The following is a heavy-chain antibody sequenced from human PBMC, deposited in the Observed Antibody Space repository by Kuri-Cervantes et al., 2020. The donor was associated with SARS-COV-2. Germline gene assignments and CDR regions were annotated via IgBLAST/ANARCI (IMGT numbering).Heavy chain of an antibody. CDR1: GFTFSGYG. V-gene: IGHV3-30*02. Sequence: GESLKIPCAASGFTFSGYGMHWVRQAPGKGLEWVAFIRYDGSNKYYADSLKVRFTISRDNSKNTLYLQMNSLRAEDTAVYYCAIGCWGFFGNAFDIWGQGTMVTVSS. CDR3: AIGCWGFFGNAFDI. D-gene: IGHD7-27*01. J-gene: IGHJ3*02. CDR2: IRYDGSNK.